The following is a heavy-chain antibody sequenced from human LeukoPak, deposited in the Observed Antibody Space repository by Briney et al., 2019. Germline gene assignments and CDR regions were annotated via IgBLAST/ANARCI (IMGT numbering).Heavy chain of an antibody. J-gene: IGHJ4*02. CDR2: INHGGST. D-gene: IGHD2-15*01. V-gene: IGHV4-34*01. CDR1: GGSFSGYY. CDR3: ARANCSGGSCYSGLFDY. Sequence: PSETLSLTCAVYGGSFSGYYWSWIRQPPGKGLEWIGEINHGGSTNYNPSLKSRVTISVDTSKNQFSLKLSSVTAADTAVYYCARANCSGGSCYSGLFDYWGQGTLVTVSS.